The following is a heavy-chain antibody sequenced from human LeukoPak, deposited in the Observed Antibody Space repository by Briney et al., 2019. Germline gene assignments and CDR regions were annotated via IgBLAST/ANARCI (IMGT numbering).Heavy chain of an antibody. CDR1: GYTFTGYY. CDR3: ARGGYYGSGRRIDY. CDR2: INPNSGGA. Sequence: ASVKVSCKASGYTFTGYYMHWVRQAPGQGLEWMGWINPNSGGANYAQKFQGRVTMTRDTSISTAYMELSRLRSDDTAVYYCARGGYYGSGRRIDYWGQGTLVTVSS. D-gene: IGHD3-10*01. J-gene: IGHJ4*02. V-gene: IGHV1-2*02.